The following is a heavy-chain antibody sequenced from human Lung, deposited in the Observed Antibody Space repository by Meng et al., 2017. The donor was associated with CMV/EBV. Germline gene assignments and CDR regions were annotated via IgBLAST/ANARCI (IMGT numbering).Heavy chain of an antibody. CDR1: VGSISSSSYY. D-gene: IGHD5-24*01. CDR3: VTETGYNYDN. CDR2: IYFRGNT. Sequence: HLPLQESGHGQVPPSATLLLTGSVSVGSISSSSYYWGWIRQSPGKGLEWIGSIYFRGNTYYNPSLKSRVTMSVGTAQNKFSLTLRSVTAADTAVYYCVTETGYNYDNWGQGALVTVSS. V-gene: IGHV4-39*07. J-gene: IGHJ4*02.